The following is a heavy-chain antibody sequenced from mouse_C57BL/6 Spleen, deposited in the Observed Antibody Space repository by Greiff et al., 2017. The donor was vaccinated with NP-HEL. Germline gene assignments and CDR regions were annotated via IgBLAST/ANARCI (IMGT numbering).Heavy chain of an antibody. CDR3: ARRDLLQDYFDY. CDR1: GYTFTSYG. J-gene: IGHJ2*01. Sequence: QVQLQQSGAELARPGASVKLSCKASGYTFTSYGISWVKQRTGQGLEWIGEIYPRSGNTYYNEKFKGKATLTADKSSSTAYMELRSLTSEDAAVYFCARRDLLQDYFDYWGQGTTLTVSS. D-gene: IGHD2-14*01. CDR2: IYPRSGNT. V-gene: IGHV1-81*01.